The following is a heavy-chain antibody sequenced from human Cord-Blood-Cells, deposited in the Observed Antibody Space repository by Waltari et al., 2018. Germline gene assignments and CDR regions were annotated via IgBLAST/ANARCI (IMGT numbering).Heavy chain of an antibody. D-gene: IGHD6-6*01. Sequence: QVQLQESGPGLVKPSETLSLTCTVSGYSISSGYYWGWIRQPPGKGLEWIGSIYHSGSTNDGPSLKSRVTIAVDTSKNQFSLRLSSVTAADTAVYYCARGEADGSSSWYFDLWGRGTLVTVSS. J-gene: IGHJ2*01. CDR1: GYSISSGYY. CDR3: ARGEADGSSSWYFDL. V-gene: IGHV4-38-2*02. CDR2: IYHSGST.